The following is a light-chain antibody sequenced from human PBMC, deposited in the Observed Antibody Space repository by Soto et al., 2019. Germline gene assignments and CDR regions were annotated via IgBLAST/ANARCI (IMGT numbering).Light chain of an antibody. CDR1: QSISSW. CDR2: DAS. J-gene: IGKJ2*01. CDR3: QQYNSYSL. Sequence: DIQMTQSPSTLSASVGDRVTITSRASQSISSWLAWYQQKPGKAPKLLIYDASSLESGVPSRFSGSGSGTEFTLTISSLQPDDFATYYCQQYNSYSLFGQGTKLEIK. V-gene: IGKV1-5*01.